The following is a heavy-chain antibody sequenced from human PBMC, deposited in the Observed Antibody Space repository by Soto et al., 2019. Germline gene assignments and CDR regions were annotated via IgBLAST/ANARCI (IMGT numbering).Heavy chain of an antibody. Sequence: GGSLRLSCVASGFTFSSYNMNWVRQAPGKGLEWVSCISTTSSNKHYADSVKGRFTISRDNAKNSLYLQMNSLRAEDTAVYYCARDWGDYLDEYFDYWGQGTLVTVSS. CDR2: ISTTSSNK. CDR1: GFTFSSYN. V-gene: IGHV3-21*01. J-gene: IGHJ4*02. CDR3: ARDWGDYLDEYFDY. D-gene: IGHD4-17*01.